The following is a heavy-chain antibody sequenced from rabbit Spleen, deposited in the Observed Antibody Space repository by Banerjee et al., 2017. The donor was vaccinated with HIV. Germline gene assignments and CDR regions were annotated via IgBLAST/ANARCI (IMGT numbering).Heavy chain of an antibody. Sequence: QEQLVESGGGLVKPGASLTLTCTASGFSFSSGYDMCWVRQAPGKGLEWIACIGTGVGDTYYANWAKGRFTISKTSSTTVTLQVTSLTAADTATYFCARDGAGGSYFDLWGPGTLVTVS. V-gene: IGHV1S45*01. CDR2: IGTGVGDT. J-gene: IGHJ4*01. CDR3: ARDGAGGSYFDL. D-gene: IGHD8-1*01. CDR1: GFSFSSGYD.